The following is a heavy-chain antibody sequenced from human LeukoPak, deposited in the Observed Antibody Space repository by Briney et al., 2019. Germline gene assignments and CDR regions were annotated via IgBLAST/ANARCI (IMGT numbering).Heavy chain of an antibody. D-gene: IGHD3-3*01. V-gene: IGHV3-7*01. Sequence: GGPLRLSCAASGFTFSSYWMSWVRQAPGKGLEWVANIKQDGGEKYYVDSVEGRFTISRDNAKNTLYLQMNSLRAEDTAVYYCAKTDPQNYDFWSGYLYYYGMDVWGQGTTVTVSS. CDR3: AKTDPQNYDFWSGYLYYYGMDV. J-gene: IGHJ6*02. CDR2: IKQDGGEK. CDR1: GFTFSSYW.